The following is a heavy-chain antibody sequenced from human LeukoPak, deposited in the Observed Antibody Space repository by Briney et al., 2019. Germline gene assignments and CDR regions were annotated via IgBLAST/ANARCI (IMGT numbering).Heavy chain of an antibody. J-gene: IGHJ4*02. CDR2: INHSGST. V-gene: IGHV4-34*01. Sequence: SETLSLTCAVYGGSFSGYYWSWIRQPPGKGLEWIGEINHSGSTNYNPSLKSRVTISVDTSKNQFSLKLSSVTAADTAVYYCARGIKFKYWGQGTLVTVSS. CDR1: GGSFSGYY. CDR3: ARGIKFKY.